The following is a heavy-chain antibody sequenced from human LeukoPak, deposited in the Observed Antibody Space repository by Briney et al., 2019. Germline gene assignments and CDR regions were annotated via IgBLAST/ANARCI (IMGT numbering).Heavy chain of an antibody. CDR3: ARALAGYGYNWFDP. CDR2: VYHSGST. CDR1: GGSISSSYW. D-gene: IGHD5-18*01. Sequence: SETLSLTCAVSGGSISSSYWWSWVRQPPGKGLEWIGEVYHSGSTNYSPSLKSRVTLSVDKSKNQFSLRLRSVTAADAAVYYCARALAGYGYNWFDPWGQGTLVSVSS. V-gene: IGHV4-4*02. J-gene: IGHJ5*02.